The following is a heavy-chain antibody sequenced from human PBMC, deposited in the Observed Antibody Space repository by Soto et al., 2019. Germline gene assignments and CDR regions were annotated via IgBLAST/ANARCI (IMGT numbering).Heavy chain of an antibody. CDR3: ARSDSYFGGDCYQPPQGLDL. Sequence: NPSETLSLTCTVSGGSISSGGYYWSWIRQHPGKGLEWIGYIYYSGSTYYNPSLKSRVTISVDTSKNQFSLKLSSVTAADTAVYYCARSDSYFGGDCYQPPQGLDLWGRGTLVSGSS. V-gene: IGHV4-31*03. CDR1: GGSISSGGYY. J-gene: IGHJ2*01. D-gene: IGHD2-21*02. CDR2: IYYSGST.